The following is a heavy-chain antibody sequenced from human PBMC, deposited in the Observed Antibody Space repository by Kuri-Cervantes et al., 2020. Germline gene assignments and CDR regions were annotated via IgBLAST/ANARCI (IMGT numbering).Heavy chain of an antibody. D-gene: IGHD4-17*01. Sequence: GGSLRLSCAASGFTFSSYWMSWVRQAPGKGLEWVANIKQDGSEKYYVDSVKGRFTISRDNAKNSLYLQMNSLRAEDTAVYYCARPRTADYGDYAPSGGYYGMDVWGQGTTVTVSS. CDR1: GFTFSSYW. CDR2: IKQDGSEK. J-gene: IGHJ6*02. V-gene: IGHV3-7*01. CDR3: ARPRTADYGDYAPSGGYYGMDV.